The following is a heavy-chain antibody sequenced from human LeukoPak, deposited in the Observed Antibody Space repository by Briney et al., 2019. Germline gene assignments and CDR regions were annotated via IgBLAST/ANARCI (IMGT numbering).Heavy chain of an antibody. D-gene: IGHD2-2*01. Sequence: PSETLSLTCAVYGGSFSGYYWSWIRHPPGKGLEWIGEINHSGSTNYNPFLKSRVTISVDTSKNQFSLKLSSVTAADTAVYYCAREESSTSVWGQGTLVTVSS. V-gene: IGHV4-34*01. CDR2: INHSGST. CDR3: AREESSTSV. J-gene: IGHJ4*02. CDR1: GGSFSGYY.